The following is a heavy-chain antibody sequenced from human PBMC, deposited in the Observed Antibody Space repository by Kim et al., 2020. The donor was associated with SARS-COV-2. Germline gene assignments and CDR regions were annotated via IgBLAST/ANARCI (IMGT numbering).Heavy chain of an antibody. CDR1: GYTFSDYY. CDR2: INPNSGGT. Sequence: ASVKVSCRTSGYTFSDYYIHWVRQAPGQGLEWMGWINPNSGGTNYAQKFQDRVTMTRDTSINTAYMELGGLKSDDTAVFYCARDLTKTHYYDTASAYPDSWGQGTLVTVSS. D-gene: IGHD3-22*01. J-gene: IGHJ4*02. V-gene: IGHV1-2*02. CDR3: ARDLTKTHYYDTASAYPDS.